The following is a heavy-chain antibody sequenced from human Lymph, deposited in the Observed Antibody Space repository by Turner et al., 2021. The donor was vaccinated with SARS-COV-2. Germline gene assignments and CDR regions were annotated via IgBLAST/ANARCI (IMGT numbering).Heavy chain of an antibody. V-gene: IGHV3-23*01. Sequence: EVQLLESGGGLVQPGGSLRLSCTASGFTFSSYAMSWVRRAPGKGLEWVSAISGSGGSTYSADSVKGRFTISRDNSKNTLYLQMNSLRAEDTAVYYCAKNEMAMIVVVITLFDYWGQGTLVTVSS. CDR3: AKNEMAMIVVVITLFDY. CDR2: ISGSGGST. D-gene: IGHD3-22*01. CDR1: GFTFSSYA. J-gene: IGHJ4*02.